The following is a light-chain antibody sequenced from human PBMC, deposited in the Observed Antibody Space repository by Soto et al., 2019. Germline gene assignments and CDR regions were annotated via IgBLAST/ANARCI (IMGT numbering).Light chain of an antibody. CDR1: QSVSSY. V-gene: IGKV3-11*01. Sequence: EIVLTQSPATLSLSPRERATLSCRASQSVSSYLAWYQQKPGQAPRVLIYDASNRATGIPARVSGSGSGTDFPHTISSLEPEDFAVYYCQQRSNWPPRFTFGPGTKVDIK. CDR3: QQRSNWPPRFT. J-gene: IGKJ3*01. CDR2: DAS.